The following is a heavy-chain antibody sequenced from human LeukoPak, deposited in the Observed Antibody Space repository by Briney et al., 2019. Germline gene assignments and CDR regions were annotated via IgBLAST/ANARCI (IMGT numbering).Heavy chain of an antibody. CDR3: ARKDIAVAGLHYYSMDV. J-gene: IGHJ6*02. CDR1: GYTFTDYC. D-gene: IGHD6-19*01. CDR2: INPHSGGT. Sequence: ASVKVSCKASGYTFTDYCIHWVRQAPGQGLEWMGWINPHSGGTNYAQKFRGRVTMTRDTSISTAYMELSRLRSDDTAVYFCARKDIAVAGLHYYSMDVWGQGTTVTVSS. V-gene: IGHV1-2*02.